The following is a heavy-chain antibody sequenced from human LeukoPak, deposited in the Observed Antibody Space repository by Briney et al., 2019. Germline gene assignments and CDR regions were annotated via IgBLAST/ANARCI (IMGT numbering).Heavy chain of an antibody. V-gene: IGHV1-3*01. D-gene: IGHD3-16*01. CDR2: INVANGDT. J-gene: IGHJ4*02. Sequence: ASVKVSCKASGYTFTAHAVHWVRQAPGQRLEWMGRINVANGDTGYSQKFQGRVTITSDTSASTGYMEMISLISEDTAVYYCASKPRGESRPFEYWGQGTLVTVSS. CDR3: ASKPRGESRPFEY. CDR1: GYTFTAHA.